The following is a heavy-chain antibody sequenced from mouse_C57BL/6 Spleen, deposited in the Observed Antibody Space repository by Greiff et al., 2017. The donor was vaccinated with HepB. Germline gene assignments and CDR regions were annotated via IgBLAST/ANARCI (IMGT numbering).Heavy chain of an antibody. J-gene: IGHJ4*01. CDR2: ISSGSSTI. D-gene: IGHD2-1*01. CDR3: ARKDYGKNYAMDY. V-gene: IGHV5-17*01. CDR1: GFTFSDYG. Sequence: EVQLVESGGGLVKPGGSLKLSCAASGFTFSDYGMHWVRQAPEKGLEWVAYISSGSSTIYYADTVKGRFTISRDNAKNTLFLQMTSLRSEDTAMYYCARKDYGKNYAMDYWGQGTSVTVSS.